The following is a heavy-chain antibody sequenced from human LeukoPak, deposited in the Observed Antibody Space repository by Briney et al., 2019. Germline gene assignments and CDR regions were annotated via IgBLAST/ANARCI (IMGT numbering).Heavy chain of an antibody. CDR3: AKVYLRGIAVSYYGMDV. D-gene: IGHD6-19*01. V-gene: IGHV3-23*01. CDR2: ISGSGGST. J-gene: IGHJ6*02. CDR1: GFTFSSYA. Sequence: GGSLRLSCSASGFTFSSYAMSWVRQAPGKGLEWVSAISGSGGSTYYADSVKGRFTISRDNSKNTLYLQMNSLRAEDTAVYYCAKVYLRGIAVSYYGMDVWGQGTTVTVSS.